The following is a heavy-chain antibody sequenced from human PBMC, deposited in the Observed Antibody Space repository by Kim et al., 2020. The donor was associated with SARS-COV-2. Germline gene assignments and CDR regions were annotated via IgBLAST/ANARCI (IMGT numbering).Heavy chain of an antibody. J-gene: IGHJ4*02. V-gene: IGHV3-7*04. D-gene: IGHD1-26*01. CDR2: DGSEA. CDR3: MGDPGTY. Sequence: DGSEAYYAYSVKGRFTISRDNAKNSLYLQMSSLRAEDAAFYYGMGDPGTYWGQGTLVIVSS.